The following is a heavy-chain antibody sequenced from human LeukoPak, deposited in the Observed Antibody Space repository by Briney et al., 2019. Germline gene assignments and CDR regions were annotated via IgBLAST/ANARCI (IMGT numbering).Heavy chain of an antibody. Sequence: SETLSLTCTVSGGSISGFYWSWIRQPPGKGLEWFGYIYYTGSTNYNPSLESRVTISVDTSKNQFSLRLTSVTAADTAVYYCARSDIAARGPLFDYWGQGSLVTVSS. V-gene: IGHV4-59*08. D-gene: IGHD6-6*01. CDR2: IYYTGST. CDR3: ARSDIAARGPLFDY. J-gene: IGHJ4*02. CDR1: GGSISGFY.